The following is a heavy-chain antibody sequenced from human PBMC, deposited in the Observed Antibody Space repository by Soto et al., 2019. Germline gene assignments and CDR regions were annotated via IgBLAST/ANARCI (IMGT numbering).Heavy chain of an antibody. CDR2: IHNSGTS. Sequence: PSETLSLTCTVSGDTITSYYWGWIRQAPGKGLEWIGHIHNSGTSTHNPPLNGRVTISIDMSKKQFSLKLTSLISADTAVYYCARDFYDSVGYTWFDSWSQGTLVTVSS. CDR1: GDTITSYY. J-gene: IGHJ5*01. CDR3: ARDFYDSVGYTWFDS. V-gene: IGHV4-59*01. D-gene: IGHD3-22*01.